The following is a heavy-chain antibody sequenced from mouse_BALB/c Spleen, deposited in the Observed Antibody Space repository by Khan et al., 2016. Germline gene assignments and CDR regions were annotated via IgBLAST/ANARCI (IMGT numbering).Heavy chain of an antibody. D-gene: IGHD1-1*01. Sequence: VRLQQSGAELVKPGASVKLSCTSSAFNIKDTYMHWVKQRPEQGLEWIGRIDPTNGNTKYDPKFQGKATITADTSSNTAYLQLSSLTSEDTAVYYAATRGPIFYVGSSYGYWGQGTTLTVSS. CDR1: AFNIKDTY. CDR2: IDPTNGNT. CDR3: ATRGPIFYVGSSYGY. V-gene: IGHV14-3*02. J-gene: IGHJ2*01.